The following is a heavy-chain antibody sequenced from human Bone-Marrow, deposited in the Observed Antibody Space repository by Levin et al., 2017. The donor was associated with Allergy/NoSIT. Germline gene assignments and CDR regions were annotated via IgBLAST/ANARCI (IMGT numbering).Heavy chain of an antibody. J-gene: IGHJ5*02. CDR3: TREGVRSPVYWFDP. CDR2: IRSKAYGGTT. D-gene: IGHD3-10*01. Sequence: GESLKISCTASGFTFGDYAMSWFRQAPGKGLEWVGFIRSKAYGGTTEYAASVKGRFTISRDDSKSIAYLQMNSLKTEDTAVYYCTREGVRSPVYWFDPWGQGTLVTVSS. CDR1: GFTFGDYA. V-gene: IGHV3-49*03.